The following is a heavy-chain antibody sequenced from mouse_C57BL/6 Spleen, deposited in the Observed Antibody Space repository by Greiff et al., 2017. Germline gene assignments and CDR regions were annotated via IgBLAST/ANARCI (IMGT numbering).Heavy chain of an antibody. V-gene: IGHV5-9-1*02. CDR3: TRDHSSGYDAMDY. J-gene: IGHJ4*01. CDR2: ISSGGDYI. CDR1: GFTFSSYA. Sequence: EVKLVESGEGLVKPGGSLKLSCAASGFTFSSYAMSWVRQTPEKRLEWVAYISSGGDYIYYADTVKGRFTISRDNARNTLYLQMSSLKSEDTAMYYSTRDHSSGYDAMDYWGQGTSVTVSS. D-gene: IGHD3-2*02.